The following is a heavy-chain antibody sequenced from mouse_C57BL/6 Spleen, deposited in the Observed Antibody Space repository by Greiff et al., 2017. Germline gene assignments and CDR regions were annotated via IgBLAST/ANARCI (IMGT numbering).Heavy chain of an antibody. V-gene: IGHV5-4*01. CDR1: GFTFSSYA. CDR2: ISDGGSYT. Sequence: EVQGVESGGGLVKPGGSLKLSCAASGFTFSSYAMSWVRQTPEKRLEWVATISDGGSYTYYPDNVKGRFTISRDNAKNNLYLQMSHLKSEDTAMYYCARDRTTVVAGGMDYWGQGTSVTVSS. CDR3: ARDRTTVVAGGMDY. J-gene: IGHJ4*01. D-gene: IGHD1-1*01.